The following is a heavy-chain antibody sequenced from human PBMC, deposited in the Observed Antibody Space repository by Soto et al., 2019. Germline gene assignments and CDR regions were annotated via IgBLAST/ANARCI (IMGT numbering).Heavy chain of an antibody. CDR2: IYSGGTT. D-gene: IGHD3-16*01. Sequence: EVQLVESGGGLIQPGGSLRLSCAASGFTVSNSYLSWVRQAPEKGLEWVSVIYSGGTTYYADSVKGRFTISRDNSKNTLYLEMNRLRVDDTAVYYCARGGGRRWFDPWGQGTLVTVSS. J-gene: IGHJ5*02. CDR3: ARGGGRRWFDP. V-gene: IGHV3-53*01. CDR1: GFTVSNSY.